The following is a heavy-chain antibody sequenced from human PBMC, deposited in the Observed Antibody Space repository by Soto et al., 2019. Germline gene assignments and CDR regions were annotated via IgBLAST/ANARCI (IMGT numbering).Heavy chain of an antibody. CDR2: IYHSGST. V-gene: IGHV4-30-2*01. D-gene: IGHD4-17*01. J-gene: IGHJ3*02. CDR1: GGSISSGGYS. Sequence: QLQLPESGSGLVKPSQTLSLTCAVSGGSISSGGYSWSWIRQPPGKGLEWLGYIYHSGSTYYNPSLKRRVTRSVDRSKHQFSLKLSSVTAADTAVDYCARVHPSGLRLYEDACDIWGQGTMVTVSS. CDR3: ARVHPSGLRLYEDACDI.